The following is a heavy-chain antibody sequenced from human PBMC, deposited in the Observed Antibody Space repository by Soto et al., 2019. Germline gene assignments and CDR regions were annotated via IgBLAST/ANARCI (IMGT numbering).Heavy chain of an antibody. CDR2: IYYSGST. CDR3: AVVVPARFDY. Sequence: SETLSLTCTVSGGSISSGVYYWSWIRQHPGKGLEWIGYIYYSGSTYYNPSLKSRVTISVDTSKNQFSLKLSSVTAADTAVYYCAVVVPARFDYWGQGTLVTVS. V-gene: IGHV4-31*03. D-gene: IGHD2-2*01. J-gene: IGHJ4*02. CDR1: GGSISSGVYY.